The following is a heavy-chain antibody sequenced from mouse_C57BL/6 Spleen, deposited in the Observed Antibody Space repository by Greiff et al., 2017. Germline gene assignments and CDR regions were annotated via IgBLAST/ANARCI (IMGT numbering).Heavy chain of an antibody. CDR2: ISDGGSYT. J-gene: IGHJ2*01. CDR3: ARGGPNPYYFDY. D-gene: IGHD4-1*01. Sequence: EVKLVESGGGLVKPGGSLKLSCAASGFTFSSYAMSWVRQTPEKRLEWVATISDGGSYTYYPDNVKGRFTISRDNAKNNLYLQMSHLKSEDTAMYYCARGGPNPYYFDYWGQGTTLTVSS. CDR1: GFTFSSYA. V-gene: IGHV5-4*03.